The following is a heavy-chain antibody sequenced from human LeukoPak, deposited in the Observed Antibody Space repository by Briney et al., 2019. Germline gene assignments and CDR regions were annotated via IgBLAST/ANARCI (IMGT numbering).Heavy chain of an antibody. D-gene: IGHD3-10*01. CDR1: GDSVSNGNYY. CDR2: IYYTGKT. Sequence: SSETLSLTCTVSGDSVSNGNYYWSWLRQPPGKALEWIGYIYYTGKTYYNPSLEGRVTILVDTSRNHFSVKLSSVTAADTAVYYCARSQNYYGSGNYWSQGTLVTVSS. V-gene: IGHV4-61*03. J-gene: IGHJ4*02. CDR3: ARSQNYYGSGNY.